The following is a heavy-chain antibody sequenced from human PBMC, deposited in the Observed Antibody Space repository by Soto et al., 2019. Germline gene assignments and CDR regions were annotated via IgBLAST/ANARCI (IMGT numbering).Heavy chain of an antibody. CDR1: GGSSSNYH. D-gene: IGHD4-17*01. CDR2: INDSGRP. Sequence: QVQLQQWGAGLLKPSETLSLRCVVYGGSSSNYHWNWIRQPPGKGLEWIGEINDSGRPSYNPSLKSRVTISVDTSKNQISLRLSSVTAADTAVYFCARGLKPYGDYDAFDIWGRGTMVTVSS. J-gene: IGHJ3*02. V-gene: IGHV4-34*01. CDR3: ARGLKPYGDYDAFDI.